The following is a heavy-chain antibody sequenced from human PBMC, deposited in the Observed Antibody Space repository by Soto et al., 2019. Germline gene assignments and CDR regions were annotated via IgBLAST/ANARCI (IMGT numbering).Heavy chain of an antibody. V-gene: IGHV4-39*01. CDR1: GGSISSSSYY. CDR2: IYYSGST. D-gene: IGHD3-3*01. J-gene: IGHJ6*03. CDR3: ASRNTVDYDFWSGYLRPYYYMDV. Sequence: KTSETLSLTCTVSGGSISSSSYYWGWIRQPPGKGLEWIGSIYYSGSTYYNPSLKSRVTISVDTSKNQFSLKLSSVTAADTAVYYCASRNTVDYDFWSGYLRPYYYMDVWGKGTTVTVSS.